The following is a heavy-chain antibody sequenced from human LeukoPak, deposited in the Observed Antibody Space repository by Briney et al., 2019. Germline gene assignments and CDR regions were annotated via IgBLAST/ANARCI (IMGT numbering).Heavy chain of an antibody. CDR1: GFTFSSYA. V-gene: IGHV3-23*01. Sequence: GGSLRLSCAASGFTFSSYAMSWVRQAPGKGLEWVSAISGSGGSTYYADSVKGRFTISRDNSKNTAYLQMNSLKTEDTAVYYCSTSSSDFGYWGQGTLVTVSS. CDR3: STSSSDFGY. CDR2: ISGSGGST. D-gene: IGHD2-2*01. J-gene: IGHJ4*02.